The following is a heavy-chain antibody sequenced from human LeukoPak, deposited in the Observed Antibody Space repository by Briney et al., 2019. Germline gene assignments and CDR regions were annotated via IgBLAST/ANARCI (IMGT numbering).Heavy chain of an antibody. J-gene: IGHJ4*02. Sequence: PSETLSLTCAVYGGSFSGYYWSWIRQPPGKGLEWIGEINHSGSTNYNPSLKSRVTISVDTSKNQFSLKLSSVTAADTAVYYCASWEGGCYGFDYWGQGTLVTVSS. D-gene: IGHD1-26*01. CDR1: GGSFSGYY. CDR2: INHSGST. V-gene: IGHV4-34*01. CDR3: ASWEGGCYGFDY.